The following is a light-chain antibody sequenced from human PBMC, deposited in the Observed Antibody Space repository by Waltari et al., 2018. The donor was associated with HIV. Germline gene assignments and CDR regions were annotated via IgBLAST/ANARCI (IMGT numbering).Light chain of an antibody. CDR3: QAGYTRTA. V-gene: IGLV3-1*01. J-gene: IGLJ2*01. CDR1: SLSDSY. CDR2: EDN. Sequence: YEMTQPPSVSVSPGQTAITTCSGNSLSDSYVCWYQHRPGLSPLLVIYEDNKRPSGIPERFSGSTSGDTATLTISGTQPIDEADYYCQAGYTRTAFGGGTKLTVL.